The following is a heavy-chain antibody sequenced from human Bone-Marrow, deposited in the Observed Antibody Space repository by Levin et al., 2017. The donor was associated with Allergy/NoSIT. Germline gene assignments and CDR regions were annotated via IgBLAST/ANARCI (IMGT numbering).Heavy chain of an antibody. Sequence: PGGSLRLSCEASGITFSKAWMNWVRQAPGKGLEWVGRIRSKTDSGTTDYAAPVKGRFAISRDDSKNRVYLHISSLKTEDTALYYCTTVDEGSGFYFDNWGQGTLVTVSS. CDR1: GITFSKAW. J-gene: IGHJ4*02. D-gene: IGHD5-12*01. CDR2: IRSKTDSGTT. CDR3: TTVDEGSGFYFDN. V-gene: IGHV3-15*01.